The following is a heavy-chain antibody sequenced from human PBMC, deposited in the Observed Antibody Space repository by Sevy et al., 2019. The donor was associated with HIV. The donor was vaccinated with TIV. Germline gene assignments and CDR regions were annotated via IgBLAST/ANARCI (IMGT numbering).Heavy chain of an antibody. J-gene: IGHJ4*02. CDR2: INPNSGDT. CDR1: GYTFTGYY. Sequence: ASVKVSCKASGYTFTGYYMHWVRQAPGQGLEWMGWINPNSGDTKYAQKFQGRVTMTRDTSISTAYMDLSRLRSDDTAMYYCARALGTLLSPFDYWGQGTLVTVSS. D-gene: IGHD1-26*01. CDR3: ARALGTLLSPFDY. V-gene: IGHV1-2*02.